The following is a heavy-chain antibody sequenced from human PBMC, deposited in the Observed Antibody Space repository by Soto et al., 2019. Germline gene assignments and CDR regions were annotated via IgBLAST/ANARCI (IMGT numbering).Heavy chain of an antibody. Sequence: PGGSLRLSCAASGFTFSTYAMSWVRQSPTKGLEWVSAISGGGHTTNYADSVKGRFTISRDNSKNTLYLLMSSLRADDTAVYYCAKGPHYHPWGQGTLVTVSS. CDR2: ISGGGHTT. D-gene: IGHD3-10*01. CDR1: GFTFSTYA. V-gene: IGHV3-23*01. CDR3: AKGPHYHP. J-gene: IGHJ5*02.